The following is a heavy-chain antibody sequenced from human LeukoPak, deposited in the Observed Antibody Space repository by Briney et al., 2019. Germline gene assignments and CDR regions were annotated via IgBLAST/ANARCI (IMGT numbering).Heavy chain of an antibody. CDR1: GGSISSSSYY. J-gene: IGHJ4*02. CDR3: ASYRGRYDILTGYSVHLFDY. Sequence: SETLSLTCTVSGGSISSSSYYWGRIRQPPGKGLEWIGSIYYSGSTYYNPSLKSRVTISVDTSKNQFSLKLSSVTAADTAVYYCASYRGRYDILTGYSVHLFDYWGQGTLVTVSS. CDR2: IYYSGST. D-gene: IGHD3-9*01. V-gene: IGHV4-39*01.